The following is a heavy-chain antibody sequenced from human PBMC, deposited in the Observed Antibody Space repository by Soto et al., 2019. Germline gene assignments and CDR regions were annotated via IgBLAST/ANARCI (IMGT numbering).Heavy chain of an antibody. CDR1: GYTFTSYG. V-gene: IGHV1-18*01. J-gene: IGHJ4*02. Sequence: GASVKVSCKASGYTFTSYGISWVRQAPGQGLEWMGWISAYNGNTNYAQKLQGRVTMTTDTSTSTAYMELRSLRSDDTAVYYCAREDSSSSGAPRTFDYWGQGTLVTVSS. CDR3: AREDSSSSGAPRTFDY. CDR2: ISAYNGNT. D-gene: IGHD6-6*01.